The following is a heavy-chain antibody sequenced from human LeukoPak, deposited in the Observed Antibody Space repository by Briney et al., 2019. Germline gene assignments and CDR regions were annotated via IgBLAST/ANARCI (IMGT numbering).Heavy chain of an antibody. V-gene: IGHV3-74*01. CDR1: GFIFSSYW. Sequence: GGSLRLSCAASGFIFSSYWMHWVRQVPGKGLVWVSRINTDGSSTNYADSVKGRFAISRDNTKNTLYLQMNSLRAEDTAVYYCAKDTAAASDYWGQGTLVTVSS. D-gene: IGHD6-13*01. CDR3: AKDTAAASDY. CDR2: INTDGSST. J-gene: IGHJ4*02.